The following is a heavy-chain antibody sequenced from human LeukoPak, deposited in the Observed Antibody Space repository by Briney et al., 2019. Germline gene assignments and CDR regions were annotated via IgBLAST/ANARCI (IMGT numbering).Heavy chain of an antibody. CDR1: GFTFSSYA. Sequence: GGSLRLSCAASGFTFSSYAMSWVRQAPGKGLEWVSAISGSGGSTYYADSVKGRFTISRDNSKNTLYLQMNSLRAEDTAVYYCAKAPPPIYDSSGYATDYWGQGTLVTVSS. V-gene: IGHV3-23*01. CDR2: ISGSGGST. J-gene: IGHJ4*02. D-gene: IGHD3-22*01. CDR3: AKAPPPIYDSSGYATDY.